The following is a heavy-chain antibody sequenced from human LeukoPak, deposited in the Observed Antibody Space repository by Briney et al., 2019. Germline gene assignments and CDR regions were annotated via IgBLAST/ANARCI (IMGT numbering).Heavy chain of an antibody. J-gene: IGHJ3*02. V-gene: IGHV4-34*01. CDR2: INHSGST. Sequence: SETLSLTCAVYGGSFSGYYWSWIRQPPGKGLEWIGEINHSGSTNYNPSLKSRVTISADTSKNQFSLKLSSVTAADTAVYYCASHIAVAGTGDAFDIWGQGTMVTVSS. CDR1: GGSFSGYY. CDR3: ASHIAVAGTGDAFDI. D-gene: IGHD6-19*01.